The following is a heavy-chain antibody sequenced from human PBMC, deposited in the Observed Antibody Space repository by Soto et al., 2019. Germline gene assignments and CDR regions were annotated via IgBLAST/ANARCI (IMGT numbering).Heavy chain of an antibody. CDR1: GYXFTSYL. J-gene: IGHJ5*02. CDR2: IEPSDSYT. Sequence: EXLKISCKSSGYXFTSYLLIWVRQMPGKGLECMGRIEPSDSYTNYSPSFQGNVTISAEKSISTAYLKWSSLKASDTAMYYCARHLDLGKFDPWGQGTLSTVSS. V-gene: IGHV5-10-1*01. CDR3: ARHLDLGKFDP. D-gene: IGHD3-3*01.